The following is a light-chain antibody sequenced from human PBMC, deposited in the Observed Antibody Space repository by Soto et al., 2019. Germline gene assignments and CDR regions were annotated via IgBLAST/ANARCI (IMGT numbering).Light chain of an antibody. CDR1: QSIGSY. CDR2: EAS. J-gene: IGKJ5*01. Sequence: EIVLTQSPATLSLSPGERATLSCRASQSIGSYLAWYQHKPGQAPRLLIYEASIRATGIPARFSGSGSGTDFTLTISSLEPEDFAVYYCQQRTNWPAFGQGTRLENK. CDR3: QQRTNWPA. V-gene: IGKV3-11*01.